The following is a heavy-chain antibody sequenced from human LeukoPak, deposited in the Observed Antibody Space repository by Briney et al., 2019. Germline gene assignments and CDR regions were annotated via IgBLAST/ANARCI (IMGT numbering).Heavy chain of an antibody. D-gene: IGHD3-10*01. CDR2: ISYDGSNK. Sequence: PGGSLRLSCAASGFTFSSSTMHWVRQAPGKGLEWVAVISYDGSNKYYADSVKGRFTISRDNSKNALYLQMNSLRAEDTAVYYCAKAIYGSGTYLFDYWGQGTLVTVSS. J-gene: IGHJ4*02. CDR3: AKAIYGSGTYLFDY. V-gene: IGHV3-30*04. CDR1: GFTFSSST.